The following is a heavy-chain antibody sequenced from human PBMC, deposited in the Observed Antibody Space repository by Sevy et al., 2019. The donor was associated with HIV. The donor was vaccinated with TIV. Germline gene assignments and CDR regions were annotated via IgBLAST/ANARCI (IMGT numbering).Heavy chain of an antibody. V-gene: IGHV3-7*03. J-gene: IGHJ4*02. CDR1: GFTFSSYW. Sequence: GGCLRLSCAASGFTFSSYWMSWVRQAPGKGLEWVANIKQDGSEKYYVDSVKGRCSISRDNAKNSLYLQMNSLRAEDTAVYYCASDPFGSMVRGVITDFDYWGQGTLVTVSS. CDR2: IKQDGSEK. D-gene: IGHD3-10*01. CDR3: ASDPFGSMVRGVITDFDY.